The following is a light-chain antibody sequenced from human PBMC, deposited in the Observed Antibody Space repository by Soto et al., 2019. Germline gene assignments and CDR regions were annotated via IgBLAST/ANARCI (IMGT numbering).Light chain of an antibody. CDR3: QQYSNWPPLT. J-gene: IGKJ4*01. CDR2: AAS. Sequence: EIVMTQSPATLSVSPGERATLSCRASQSVNTNLAWYQQKPGQAPRLLIYAASTRATGIPARFSGSGSGTEFPLNISSLQYEDFAVYYCQQYSNWPPLTFGGGTKVEI. V-gene: IGKV3-15*01. CDR1: QSVNTN.